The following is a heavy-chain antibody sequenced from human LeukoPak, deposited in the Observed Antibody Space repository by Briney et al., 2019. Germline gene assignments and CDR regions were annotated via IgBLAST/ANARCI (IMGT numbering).Heavy chain of an antibody. V-gene: IGHV4-31*03. J-gene: IGHJ4*02. CDR1: GGSISSGGYY. CDR3: ARAEGKWFPNMISY. Sequence: PSQTLSLTCTVSGGSISSGGYYWSWIRQHPGKGLEWIGYIYYSGSTYYNPSLKGRVTISVDTSKNQFSLKLSSVTAADTAVYYCARAEGKWFPNMISYWGQGTLVTVSS. CDR2: IYYSGST. D-gene: IGHD3-22*01.